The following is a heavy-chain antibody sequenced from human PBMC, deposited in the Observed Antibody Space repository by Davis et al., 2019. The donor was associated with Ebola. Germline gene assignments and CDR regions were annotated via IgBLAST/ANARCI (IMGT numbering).Heavy chain of an antibody. CDR1: GFTFKSYN. D-gene: IGHD1-26*01. Sequence: GESLKISCAASGFTFKSYNMNWVRQAPGKGLEWLSSITSSSLYIYYADSVKGRFIISRDNAKNSVYLQMNSLRAEDTAVYYCARGFSGSYLDFWGQGSLVTVSS. J-gene: IGHJ4*03. CDR2: ITSSSLYI. V-gene: IGHV3-21*01. CDR3: ARGFSGSYLDF.